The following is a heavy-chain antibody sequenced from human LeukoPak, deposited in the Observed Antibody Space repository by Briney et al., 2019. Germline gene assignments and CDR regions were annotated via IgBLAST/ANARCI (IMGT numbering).Heavy chain of an antibody. V-gene: IGHV3-11*03. CDR3: AKNYDVLSGSPKDDAFDI. D-gene: IGHD3-3*01. CDR2: ISSSSSYT. Sequence: GGSLRLSCAHSGFTFSDSYMSSIRQAPGKGLEWVSYISSSSSYTNYADSVKGRFTISRDNAKISLYLQMNSLRAEDTAVYYCAKNYDVLSGSPKDDAFDIWGQGTMVTVSS. CDR1: GFTFSDSY. J-gene: IGHJ3*02.